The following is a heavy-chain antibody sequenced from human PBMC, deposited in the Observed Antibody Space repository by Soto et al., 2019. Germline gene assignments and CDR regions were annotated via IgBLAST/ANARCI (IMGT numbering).Heavy chain of an antibody. CDR1: GFTFSSYA. V-gene: IGHV3-23*01. Sequence: EVQLLESGGGLVQPGGSLRLSCAASGFTFSSYAMSWVRQAPGKGLEWVSAISGSGGSTYCADSVKGRFTISRDNSKNTLYLQMNSLRAEDTAVYYCAKAISQQQLVLGDYWGQGTLVTVSS. CDR2: ISGSGGST. CDR3: AKAISQQQLVLGDY. J-gene: IGHJ4*02. D-gene: IGHD6-13*01.